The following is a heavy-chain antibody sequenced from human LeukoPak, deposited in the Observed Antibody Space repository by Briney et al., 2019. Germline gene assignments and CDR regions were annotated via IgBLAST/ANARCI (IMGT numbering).Heavy chain of an antibody. D-gene: IGHD3/OR15-3a*01. V-gene: IGHV3-66*04. CDR1: GYTVTSNY. CDR2: IYSGGST. CDR3: TTHIWDC. J-gene: IGHJ4*02. Sequence: TGGSLRLSCAVSGYTVTSNYMSWVRQAPGKGLEWVSAIYSGGSTYYADSVKGRFTISRDISKNTLFLQMNSLRADDTAVYYCTTHIWDCWGQGTLVTVSS.